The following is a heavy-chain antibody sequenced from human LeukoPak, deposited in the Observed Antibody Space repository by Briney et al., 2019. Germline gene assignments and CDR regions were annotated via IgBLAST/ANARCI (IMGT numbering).Heavy chain of an antibody. J-gene: IGHJ4*02. Sequence: KPSETLSLTCSVSGDSISDFYWNWIRQSPEKGLEWIGNIHYGGSSVYNPSLRSRVSMSIDRSLKQFFLKLTSVTAADTALYYCVLAPNSNWFDFWGQGILVTVSS. CDR1: GDSISDFY. D-gene: IGHD2-15*01. V-gene: IGHV4-59*08. CDR3: VLAPNSNWFDF. CDR2: IHYGGSS.